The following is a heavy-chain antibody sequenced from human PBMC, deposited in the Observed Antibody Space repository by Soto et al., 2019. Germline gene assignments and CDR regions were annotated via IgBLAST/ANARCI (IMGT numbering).Heavy chain of an antibody. J-gene: IGHJ3*02. CDR1: GYTFTGYY. V-gene: IGHV1-2*02. D-gene: IGHD3-9*01. CDR2: INPNSGGT. Sequence: QVPLVQSGAEVKKPGASVKVSCKASGYTFTGYYMHWVRQAPGQGLEWMGWINPNSGGTIYAQKFQGRVTMTRDTAISTADMELSRLRSDDTAVYYCAREELSGRYFDWFHYSKGGDAFDIWGQGTMVTVSS. CDR3: AREELSGRYFDWFHYSKGGDAFDI.